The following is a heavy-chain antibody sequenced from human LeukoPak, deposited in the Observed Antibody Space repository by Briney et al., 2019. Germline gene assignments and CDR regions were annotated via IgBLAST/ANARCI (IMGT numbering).Heavy chain of an antibody. Sequence: GGSLRLSCAASGFTVSSNYMSWVRQAPGKGLEWVSVIYSGGSTYYADSVKGRFTISRDNSTNMLYLQMNTLRAEETAVYFCARDSDTSGHFSHSDYWGQGTLVTVSS. J-gene: IGHJ4*02. CDR3: ARDSDTSGHFSHSDY. CDR1: GFTVSSNY. D-gene: IGHD3-22*01. V-gene: IGHV3-53*01. CDR2: IYSGGST.